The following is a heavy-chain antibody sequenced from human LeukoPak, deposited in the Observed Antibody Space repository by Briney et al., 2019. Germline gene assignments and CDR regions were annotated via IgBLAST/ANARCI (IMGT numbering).Heavy chain of an antibody. CDR3: ARDMPRGGMVRGVINRWSDP. CDR2: IIPILDIT. Sequence: SVKVSCKASGGTFITYAISWVRQAPGQGLEWMGRIIPILDITNYAQKFQGRVTITADKSTSTAYMELSSLRSEDTAVYYCARDMPRGGMVRGVINRWSDPWGQGTLVTVSS. CDR1: GGTFITYA. V-gene: IGHV1-69*04. D-gene: IGHD3-10*01. J-gene: IGHJ5*02.